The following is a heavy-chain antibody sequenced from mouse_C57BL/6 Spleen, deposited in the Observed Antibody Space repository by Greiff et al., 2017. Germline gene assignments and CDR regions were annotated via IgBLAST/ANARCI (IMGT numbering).Heavy chain of an antibody. D-gene: IGHD2-14*01. CDR1: GYTFTSYW. V-gene: IGHV1-69*01. CDR3: ARGVRYFDY. J-gene: IGHJ2*01. Sequence: VQLQQPGAELVMPGASVKLSCKASGYTFTSYWMHWVKQRTGQGLEWIGEIDPSGSYTNYNQKFKGKATLTVDKSSSTAYMQLSSLTSEDSAVYYCARGVRYFDYWGQGTTLTVSS. CDR2: IDPSGSYT.